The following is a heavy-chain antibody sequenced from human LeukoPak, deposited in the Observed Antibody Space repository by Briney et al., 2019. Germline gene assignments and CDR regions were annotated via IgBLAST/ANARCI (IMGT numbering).Heavy chain of an antibody. V-gene: IGHV3-33*01. J-gene: IGHJ3*02. CDR3: IAGGWSTDAFEM. Sequence: GGSLRLSCAASGFTFSSYGMHWVRQAPGKGLEWVAVIWYDGSNKYYADSVKGRFTISRDNSKNMLFLQINSLRGEDTAVYYCIAGGWSTDAFEMWGQGTTVTVSS. D-gene: IGHD6-19*01. CDR2: IWYDGSNK. CDR1: GFTFSSYG.